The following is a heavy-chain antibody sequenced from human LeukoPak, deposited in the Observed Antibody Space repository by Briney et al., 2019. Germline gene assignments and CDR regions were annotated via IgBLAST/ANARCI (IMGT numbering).Heavy chain of an antibody. D-gene: IGHD2-15*01. CDR1: GFTFSSYA. CDR3: ARLSRDMSSSFDY. Sequence: GGSLRLSCAASGFTFSSYAMHWVRQAPGKGLEWVAIIWYDGNPKYYADSVKGRFTISRDNSKNTLYLQINSLRAEDTAVYYCARLSRDMSSSFDYWGRGTLVTVSS. J-gene: IGHJ4*02. CDR2: IWYDGNPK. V-gene: IGHV3-33*01.